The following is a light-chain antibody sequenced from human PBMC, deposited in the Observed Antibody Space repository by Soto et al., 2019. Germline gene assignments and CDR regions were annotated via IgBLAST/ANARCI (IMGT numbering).Light chain of an antibody. CDR2: DVN. CDR1: SSDVGGYNY. CDR3: CSYAGSNTWM. V-gene: IGLV2-11*01. J-gene: IGLJ3*02. Sequence: QSALTQPRSVSGSPGQSVTISCTGTSSDVGGYNYVSWYQQHPGKAPKLMIYDVNKRPSGVPDRFSGSKSGNTASLTISGLQAEDEADYYCCSYAGSNTWMFGGGTKLTVL.